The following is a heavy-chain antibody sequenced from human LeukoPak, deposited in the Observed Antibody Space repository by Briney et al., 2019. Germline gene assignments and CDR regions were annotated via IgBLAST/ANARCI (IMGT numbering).Heavy chain of an antibody. CDR2: INHSGST. V-gene: IGHV4-34*01. Sequence: SETLSLTCAVYGGSFSGYYWSWIRQPPGKGLEWIGEINHSGSTNYNPSLKSRVTISVDTSKNQFSLKLSSVTAADTAVYYCASSGRYCSSTSCYWSWFDPWGQGTLVTVSS. D-gene: IGHD2-2*01. J-gene: IGHJ5*02. CDR1: GGSFSGYY. CDR3: ASSGRYCSSTSCYWSWFDP.